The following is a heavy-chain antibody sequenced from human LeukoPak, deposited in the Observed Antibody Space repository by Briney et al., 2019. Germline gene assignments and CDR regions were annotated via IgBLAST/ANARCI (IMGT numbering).Heavy chain of an antibody. CDR2: IKQDGSEK. J-gene: IGHJ5*02. Sequence: GGSLRLSCAASGFTFSSYWMSWVRQAPGKGLEWVANIKQDGSEKYYVDSVKGRFTISRDNAKNSLYLQVNSLRAEDTAVYYCARDVSLRWFDPWGQGTLVTVSS. CDR1: GFTFSSYW. D-gene: IGHD3-22*01. CDR3: ARDVSLRWFDP. V-gene: IGHV3-7*01.